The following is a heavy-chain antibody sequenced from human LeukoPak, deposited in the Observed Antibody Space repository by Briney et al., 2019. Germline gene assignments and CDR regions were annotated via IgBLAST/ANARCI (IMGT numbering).Heavy chain of an antibody. CDR3: ARAVPPQEYYFDY. Sequence: SETLSLTCTVSGGSISSGGYYWSWIRQPPGKGLEWIGYIYYSGSTYYNPSLKSRVTISVDTSKNQFSLKLSSVTAADTAVYYCARAVPPQEYYFDYWGQGTLVTVSS. CDR2: IYYSGST. V-gene: IGHV4-30-4*01. J-gene: IGHJ4*02. D-gene: IGHD3-10*01. CDR1: GGSISSGGYY.